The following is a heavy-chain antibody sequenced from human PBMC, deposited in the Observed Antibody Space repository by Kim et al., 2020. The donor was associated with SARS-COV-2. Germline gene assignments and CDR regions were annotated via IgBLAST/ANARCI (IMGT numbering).Heavy chain of an antibody. Sequence: SETLSLTCAVYTGSFSGFYWSWIRQPPGKGLEWIGEINRDVSANYNPSLRSRGSISVEKSKNQFSLKLSSVTAADTAVYYCARGRGGDGWYFDLWGRDPLVTVSS. D-gene: IGHD2-21*02. V-gene: IGHV4-34*01. CDR1: TGSFSGFY. CDR2: INRDVSA. J-gene: IGHJ2*01. CDR3: ARGRGGDGWYFDL.